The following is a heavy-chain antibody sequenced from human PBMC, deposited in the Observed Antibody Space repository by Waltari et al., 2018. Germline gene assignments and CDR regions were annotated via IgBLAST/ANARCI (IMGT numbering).Heavy chain of an antibody. Sequence: QVQLQESGPGLVKPSGTLSLTCAVSGGSISSSNWWSWVRQPPGKGLEWIGEIYHSGSTNYNPSLKCRVTISVDKSKNQFSLKLSSVTAADTAVYYCARASYSSSWSGEYLDYWGQGTLVTVSS. V-gene: IGHV4-4*02. CDR2: IYHSGST. J-gene: IGHJ4*02. CDR1: GGSISSSNW. CDR3: ARASYSSSWSGEYLDY. D-gene: IGHD6-13*01.